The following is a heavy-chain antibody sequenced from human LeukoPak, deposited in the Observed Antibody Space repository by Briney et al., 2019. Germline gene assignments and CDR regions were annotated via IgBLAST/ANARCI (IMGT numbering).Heavy chain of an antibody. CDR3: ARVLSGYYYDSSGYYYLDY. CDR1: GYTFTGYY. CDR2: INPNSGGT. D-gene: IGHD3-22*01. J-gene: IGHJ4*02. V-gene: IGHV1-2*02. Sequence: ASVKVSCKASGYTFTGYYMHWVRQAPGQGLEWMGWINPNSGGTNYAQKFQGRVTMTRDTSISTAYMELSRLRSDDTAVYYCARVLSGYYYDSSGYYYLDYWGQGTLVTVSS.